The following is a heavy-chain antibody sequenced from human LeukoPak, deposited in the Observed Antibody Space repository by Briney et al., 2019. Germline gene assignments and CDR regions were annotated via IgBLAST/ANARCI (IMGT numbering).Heavy chain of an antibody. D-gene: IGHD1-26*01. Sequence: PSEILSLTCAVSGYSISSGYYWGWIRQPPGKGLEWIGSIYHSGSTYYNPSLKSRVTISVDTSKNQFSLKLSSVTAADTAVYYCARRGATTFDYWGQGTLVTVSS. CDR3: ARRGATTFDY. CDR2: IYHSGST. CDR1: GYSISSGYY. J-gene: IGHJ4*02. V-gene: IGHV4-38-2*01.